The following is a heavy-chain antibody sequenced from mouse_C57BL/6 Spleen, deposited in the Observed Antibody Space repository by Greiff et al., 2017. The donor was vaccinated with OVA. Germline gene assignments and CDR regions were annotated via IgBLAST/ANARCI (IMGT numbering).Heavy chain of an antibody. V-gene: IGHV1-42*01. D-gene: IGHD2-4*01. J-gene: IGHJ2*01. CDR3: ARSEFDFPY. CDR2: INPSTGGT. Sequence: EVQLQESGPELVKPGASVKISCKASGYSFTGYYMNWVKQSPEKSLEWIGEINPSTGGTTYNQKFKAKATLTVDKSSSTAYMQLKSLTSEDSAVYYCARSEFDFPYWGQGTTLTVSS. CDR1: GYSFTGYY.